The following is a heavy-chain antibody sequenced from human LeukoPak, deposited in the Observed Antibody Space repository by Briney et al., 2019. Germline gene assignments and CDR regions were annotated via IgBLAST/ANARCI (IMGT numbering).Heavy chain of an antibody. V-gene: IGHV4-39*07. CDR2: IYYGGST. CDR1: GGSIRSSTYY. CDR3: ARDFFGRAAGTGNWFDP. D-gene: IGHD6-13*01. J-gene: IGHJ5*02. Sequence: SETLSLTCTVSGGSIRSSTYYWGWIRQPPGKGLEWIGSIYYGGSTYYNPSLKSRVTVSADTSENQISLSLSSVTATDTAVYYCARDFFGRAAGTGNWFDPWGQGTLVTVSS.